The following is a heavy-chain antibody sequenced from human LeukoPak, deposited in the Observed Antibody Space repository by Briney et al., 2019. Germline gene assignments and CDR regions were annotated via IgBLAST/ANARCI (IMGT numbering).Heavy chain of an antibody. CDR1: GLTFSSYW. CDR3: ARDGPQYLDCSSTSCYSDY. J-gene: IGHJ4*02. V-gene: IGHV3-7*01. D-gene: IGHD2-2*01. Sequence: GGSLRLSCAASGLTFSSYWISWVRQAPGKGLKWVANIKQDGSEKYYVDSVKGRFTISRDNAKNSLYLQMNSLRAEDTAVYYCARDGPQYLDCSSTSCYSDYWGQGTLVTVSS. CDR2: IKQDGSEK.